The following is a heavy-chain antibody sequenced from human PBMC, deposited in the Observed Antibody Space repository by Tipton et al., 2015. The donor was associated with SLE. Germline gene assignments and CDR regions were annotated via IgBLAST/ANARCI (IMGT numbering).Heavy chain of an antibody. D-gene: IGHD7-27*01. V-gene: IGHV4-61*09. CDR1: GVSISSGSYY. CDR2: TSSGGTT. Sequence: TLSLTCTVSGVSISSGSYYWSWIRQPAGKGLEWIGHTSSGGTTNSNPSLRSRVTILVDTSKNQFSLKLKSVTASDTAVYYCARERLGIGGWFGPWGQGALVTVSS. CDR3: ARERLGIGGWFGP. J-gene: IGHJ5*02.